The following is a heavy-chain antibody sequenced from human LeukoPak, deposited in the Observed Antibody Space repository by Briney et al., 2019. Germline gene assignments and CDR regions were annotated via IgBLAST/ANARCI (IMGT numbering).Heavy chain of an antibody. CDR3: AREGLTTSRNNAFDI. Sequence: TGGSLRLSCAASGYTFSSYGMHWVRQRPGKGLEWLTVIWSDESKKYYGDSVKGRFTVSRDNSKNTLYLDINSLRVDDTAVYYCAREGLTTSRNNAFDIWGQGTMVAVSS. J-gene: IGHJ3*02. CDR2: IWSDESKK. V-gene: IGHV3-33*01. CDR1: GYTFSSYG. D-gene: IGHD4-11*01.